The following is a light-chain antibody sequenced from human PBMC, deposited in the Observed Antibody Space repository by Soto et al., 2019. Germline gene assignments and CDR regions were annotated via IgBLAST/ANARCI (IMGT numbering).Light chain of an antibody. CDR1: QGISSA. J-gene: IGKJ5*01. CDR2: DAS. CDR3: QQFNSYPIT. Sequence: AIQLTQSPSSLSASVGDRVTITCWAGQGISSALAWYQQKPGKAPKLLIYDASSLESGVPSRFSGSGSGTDFTLTISSLQPEDFATYYCQQFNSYPITFGQGTRLEIK. V-gene: IGKV1-13*02.